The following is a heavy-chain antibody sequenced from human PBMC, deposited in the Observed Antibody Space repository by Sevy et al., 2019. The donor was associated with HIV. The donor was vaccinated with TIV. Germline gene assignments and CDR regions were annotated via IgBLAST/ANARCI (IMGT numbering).Heavy chain of an antibody. V-gene: IGHV1-18*04. CDR2: ISAYNGNT. Sequence: ASVKVSWKASGYTFTSYGISWVRQAPGQGLEWMGWISAYNGNTNYAQKLQGRVTMTTDTSTSTAYMELRGLRSDDTAVYYCARVGDYVWGSYRMGSYFDYWGQGTLVTVSS. CDR1: GYTFTSYG. CDR3: ARVGDYVWGSYRMGSYFDY. J-gene: IGHJ4*02. D-gene: IGHD3-16*02.